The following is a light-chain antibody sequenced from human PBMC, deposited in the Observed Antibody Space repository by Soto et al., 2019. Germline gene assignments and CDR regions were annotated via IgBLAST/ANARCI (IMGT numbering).Light chain of an antibody. J-gene: IGKJ5*01. CDR1: QSVSTF. CDR2: DAS. Sequence: EIVLTQSPATLSLSPGERATLSCRASQSVSTFLAWFQHKPGQAPRLLIYDASKRATGIPARFSGSGSGTDFTLTISSLEPEDFATYYCQQSYRTPTFGQGTRLEIK. V-gene: IGKV3-11*01. CDR3: QQSYRTPT.